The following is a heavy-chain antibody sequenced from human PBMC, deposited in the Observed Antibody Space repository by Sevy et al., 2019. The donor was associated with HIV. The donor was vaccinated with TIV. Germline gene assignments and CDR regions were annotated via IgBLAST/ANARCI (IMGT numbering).Heavy chain of an antibody. CDR2: ISDSGFS. J-gene: IGHJ6*02. Sequence: SETLSLTCTVSCGSTSTYYWNWIRQPPGKGLEWIGYISDSGFSNDNPSLRSRVTISIDTSKNQFSLRLTSVSAADTAVYYCARGGGRTDWGMDVWGPGTTVTVSS. V-gene: IGHV4-59*01. D-gene: IGHD1-1*01. CDR3: ARGGGRTDWGMDV. CDR1: CGSTSTYY.